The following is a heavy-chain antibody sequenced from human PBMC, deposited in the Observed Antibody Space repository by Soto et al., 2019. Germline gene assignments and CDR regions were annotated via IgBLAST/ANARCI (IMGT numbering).Heavy chain of an antibody. D-gene: IGHD1-26*01. V-gene: IGHV3-74*01. CDR1: GFTFSSYW. Sequence: EVQLVESGGGLVQPGGSLRLSCAASGFTFSSYWMHWVRQAPGKGLVWVSRINSDGNRTSYADSVKGRFTISIDNAKNTLYLQMTSLRAEDKAVYSCVRASPSGSAFLDYGGQGTLITVSS. J-gene: IGHJ4*02. CDR2: INSDGNRT. CDR3: VRASPSGSAFLDY.